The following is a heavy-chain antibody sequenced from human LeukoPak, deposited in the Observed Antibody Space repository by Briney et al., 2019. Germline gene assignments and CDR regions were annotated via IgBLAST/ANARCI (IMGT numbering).Heavy chain of an antibody. J-gene: IGHJ5*02. CDR3: ARVLDYYDSSGYSNWFDP. D-gene: IGHD3-22*01. Sequence: GGSLRLSCVASGFTFTTYAMGWVRQVPGKGLEWVSSVSESGGSTYYADSVKGRFTISRDNSKDTLSLQMNSLRAEDTAVYYCARVLDYYDSSGYSNWFDPWGQGTLVTVSS. CDR2: VSESGGST. CDR1: GFTFTTYA. V-gene: IGHV3-23*01.